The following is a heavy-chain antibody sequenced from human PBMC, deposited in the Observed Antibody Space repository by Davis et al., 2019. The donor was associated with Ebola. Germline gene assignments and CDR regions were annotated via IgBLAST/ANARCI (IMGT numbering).Heavy chain of an antibody. D-gene: IGHD6-19*01. CDR1: GFTVSSHY. CDR2: IYSGGSI. CDR3: AREGAAVAGDAFDI. V-gene: IGHV3-53*05. J-gene: IGHJ3*02. Sequence: GESLKISCAASGFTVSSHYMSWVRQAPGKGLEWVSCIYSGGSIYYTDSVKGRFTISRDISKNTLYLQMNSLRDEDTAVYYCAREGAAVAGDAFDIWGPGTMVTVSS.